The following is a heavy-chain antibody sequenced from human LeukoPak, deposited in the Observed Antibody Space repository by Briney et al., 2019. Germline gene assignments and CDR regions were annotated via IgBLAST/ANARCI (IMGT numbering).Heavy chain of an antibody. CDR3: ARGLTTVTYYYYMDV. D-gene: IGHD4-11*01. CDR1: GGSISSSSYY. Sequence: PSETLSLTCTVSGGSISSSSYYWGWIRQPPGKGLEWIGSIYYSGSTYYNPSLKSRVTISVDTSKNQFSLKLSSVTAADTAVYYCARGLTTVTYYYYMDVWGKGTTVTVSS. V-gene: IGHV4-39*01. J-gene: IGHJ6*03. CDR2: IYYSGST.